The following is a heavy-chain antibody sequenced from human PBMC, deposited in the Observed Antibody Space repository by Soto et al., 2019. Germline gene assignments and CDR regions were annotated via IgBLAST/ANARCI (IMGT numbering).Heavy chain of an antibody. CDR2: IYHSGST. D-gene: IGHD3-22*01. CDR1: GGSISSSNW. V-gene: IGHV4-4*02. Sequence: QVQLQESGPGLVKPSGTLSLTCAVSGGSISSSNWWTWVRQPPGKGLEWVGEIYHSGSTNYNPSLKSRVTISKDNSKNQFSLKLSSVTAADTAVYHCATRATYSYDSSGFYWGQGTLVTVSS. CDR3: ATRATYSYDSSGFY. J-gene: IGHJ4*02.